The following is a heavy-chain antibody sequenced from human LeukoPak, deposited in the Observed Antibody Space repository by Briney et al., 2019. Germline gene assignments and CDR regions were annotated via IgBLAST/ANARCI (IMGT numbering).Heavy chain of an antibody. Sequence: PGGSLRLSCAASGFTFDDYGMSWVRQAPGKGLEWVAFIRYDGSNKYYADSVKGRFTISRDNSKNTLYLQMNSLRAEDTAVYYCATPAGAAWYGYYFDYWGQGTLVTVSS. CDR1: GFTFDDYG. CDR3: ATPAGAAWYGYYFDY. V-gene: IGHV3-30*02. J-gene: IGHJ4*02. D-gene: IGHD6-13*01. CDR2: IRYDGSNK.